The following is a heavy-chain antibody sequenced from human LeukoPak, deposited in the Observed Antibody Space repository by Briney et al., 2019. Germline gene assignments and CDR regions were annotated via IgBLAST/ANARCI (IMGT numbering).Heavy chain of an antibody. V-gene: IGHV4-34*01. Sequence: SETLSLTCAVYGGSFSGYYWSWIRQPPGKGLEWIGEINHSGSTNYNPSLKSRVTISVDTSKNQFSLKLSSVTAADTAVYYCARDRRRIAVAGSHAFDIWGQGTMVTVSS. CDR2: INHSGST. CDR3: ARDRRRIAVAGSHAFDI. D-gene: IGHD6-19*01. J-gene: IGHJ3*02. CDR1: GGSFSGYY.